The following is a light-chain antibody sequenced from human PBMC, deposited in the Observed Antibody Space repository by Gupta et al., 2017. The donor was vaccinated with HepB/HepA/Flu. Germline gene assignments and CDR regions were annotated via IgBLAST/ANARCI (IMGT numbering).Light chain of an antibody. V-gene: IGLV3-1*01. J-gene: IGLJ2*01. Sequence: SYDVNQPPSVSVSPVRTATITCSGEELGDKYVSWYQQKPGQFPVLVIFQTDRRPSGLPERFSGSNSGNTATLTISGTQAMDESDFYCQTWDTGTVVFGGGTRLTVL. CDR2: QTD. CDR1: ELGDKY. CDR3: QTWDTGTVV.